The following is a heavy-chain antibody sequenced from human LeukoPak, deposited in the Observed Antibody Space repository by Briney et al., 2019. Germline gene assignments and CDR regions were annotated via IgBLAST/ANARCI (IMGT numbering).Heavy chain of an antibody. CDR3: VGDGRDGYNIYFHH. D-gene: IGHD5-24*01. CDR2: IGGDGVTT. Sequence: PGGSLRLSCSASGFTFSISAMHWVRQAPGKGLQYVSVIGGDGVTTSYADSVKGRFTISRDNSKNTVCLQMSSLRAEDTAVYYCVGDGRDGYNIYFHHWGQGTLVTVSS. V-gene: IGHV3-64D*06. J-gene: IGHJ1*01. CDR1: GFTFSISA.